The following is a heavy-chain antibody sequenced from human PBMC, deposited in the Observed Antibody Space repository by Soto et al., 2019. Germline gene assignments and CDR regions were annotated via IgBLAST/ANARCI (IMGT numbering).Heavy chain of an antibody. D-gene: IGHD3-3*01. V-gene: IGHV4-59*08. Sequence: SETLSLTCSVSGAAVSSDYWSWIRQPPDKGLEWIGYMHHSGTANYNPSLKSRVTISVDTSKNQFSLRLNSVTAADTAVYYCARYYDFWTGLDYWGQGNLVPVSS. CDR1: GAAVSSDY. J-gene: IGHJ4*02. CDR2: MHHSGTA. CDR3: ARYYDFWTGLDY.